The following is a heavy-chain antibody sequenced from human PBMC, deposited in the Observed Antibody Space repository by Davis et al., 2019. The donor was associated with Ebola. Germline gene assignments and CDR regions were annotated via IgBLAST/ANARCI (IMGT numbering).Heavy chain of an antibody. D-gene: IGHD3-16*02. CDR3: ARIIMITFGGVIAR. Sequence: GSLRLSCTVSGGSISSSSYYWGWIRQPPGKGLEWIGSIYYSGSTYYNPSLKSRVTISVDTSKNQFSLKLSSVTAADTAVYYCARIIMITFGGVIARWGQGTMVTVSS. J-gene: IGHJ3*01. V-gene: IGHV4-39*01. CDR2: IYYSGST. CDR1: GGSISSSSYY.